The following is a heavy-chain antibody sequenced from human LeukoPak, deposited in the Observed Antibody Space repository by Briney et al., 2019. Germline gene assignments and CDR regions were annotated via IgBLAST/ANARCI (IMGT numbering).Heavy chain of an antibody. V-gene: IGHV3-23*01. J-gene: IGHJ4*02. D-gene: IGHD3-3*01. Sequence: GGSLRLSCAASGFTFTTYAMSWVRQTPGKGLEWVSSISGGGDSTYYADSVKGRFTISRDNAKNSLYLQLNRLRAEDTAVYYCARQYYDIWSGYYTADYYFDYWGQGTLVTVSS. CDR3: ARQYYDIWSGYYTADYYFDY. CDR2: ISGGGDST. CDR1: GFTFTTYA.